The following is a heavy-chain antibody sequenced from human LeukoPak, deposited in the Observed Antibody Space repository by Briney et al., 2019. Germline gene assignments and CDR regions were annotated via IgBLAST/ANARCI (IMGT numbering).Heavy chain of an antibody. D-gene: IGHD5-24*01. V-gene: IGHV4-4*02. CDR2: IYHSGSI. J-gene: IGHJ4*02. CDR3: ARWPVEMATIDY. Sequence: PSETLSLTCAVSGGSISSSNWWSWVRQPPGKGLEWIGEIYHSGSINYKSSLKSRVTISVDKSKNQFSLKLSSVTAADTAVYYCARWPVEMATIDYWGQGTLVTVSS. CDR1: GGSISSSNW.